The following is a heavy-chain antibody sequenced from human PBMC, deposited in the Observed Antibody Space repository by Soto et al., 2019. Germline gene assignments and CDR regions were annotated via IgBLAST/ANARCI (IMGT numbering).Heavy chain of an antibody. V-gene: IGHV1-3*01. J-gene: IGHJ1*01. D-gene: IGHD6-13*01. Sequence: GASVKVSCKASGYTFTSYAMHWVRQAPGQRLEWMGWINAGNGNTKYSQKFQGRVTITRDTSASTAYMELSSLRSEDTAVYYCARELVRVAAAGTWRYFQHWGQGTLVTVSS. CDR2: INAGNGNT. CDR1: GYTFTSYA. CDR3: ARELVRVAAAGTWRYFQH.